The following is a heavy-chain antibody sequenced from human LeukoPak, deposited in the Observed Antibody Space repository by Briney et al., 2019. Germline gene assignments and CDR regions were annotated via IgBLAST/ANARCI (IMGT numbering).Heavy chain of an antibody. J-gene: IGHJ6*02. CDR3: AREEVGMTTVTSLGYYYYGMDV. Sequence: PSETLSLTCTVSTDSFGTYYWGWIRQPPGKGLEWVGYIHYSGTTNYNPSLKSRLTISLHVSKDQFFLKLRSVTAADTAVYYCAREEVGMTTVTSLGYYYYGMDVWGQGTTVTVSS. D-gene: IGHD4-17*01. CDR1: TDSFGTYY. V-gene: IGHV4-59*12. CDR2: IHYSGTT.